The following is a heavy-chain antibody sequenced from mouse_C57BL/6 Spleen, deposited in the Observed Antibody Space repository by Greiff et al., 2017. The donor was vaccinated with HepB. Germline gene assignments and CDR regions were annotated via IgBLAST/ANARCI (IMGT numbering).Heavy chain of an antibody. Sequence: QVQLQQSGAELVRPGASVTLSCKASGYTFTDYEMHWVKQTPVHGLEWIGAIDPETGGTAYNQKFKGKAILTADKSSSTAYMELRSLTSEDSAVYYCTRRPYYGGGCDYWGQVTTLTVSS. J-gene: IGHJ2*01. V-gene: IGHV1-15*01. CDR1: GYTFTDYE. CDR3: TRRPYYGGGCDY. D-gene: IGHD1-1*02. CDR2: IDPETGGT.